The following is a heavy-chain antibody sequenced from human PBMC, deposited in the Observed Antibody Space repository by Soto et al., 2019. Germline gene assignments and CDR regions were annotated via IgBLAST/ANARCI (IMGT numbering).Heavy chain of an antibody. CDR2: IWYDGSNK. CDR3: AREERFGELPYYYYGMDV. V-gene: IGHV3-33*01. Sequence: GGSLRLSCAATGFTFSSDGMHGVRQAPGKGLEWVAVIWYDGSNKYYADSVKGRFTISRDNSKNTLYLQMNSLRAEDTAVYYCAREERFGELPYYYYGMDVWGQGTTVTVSS. J-gene: IGHJ6*02. D-gene: IGHD3-10*01. CDR1: GFTFSSDG.